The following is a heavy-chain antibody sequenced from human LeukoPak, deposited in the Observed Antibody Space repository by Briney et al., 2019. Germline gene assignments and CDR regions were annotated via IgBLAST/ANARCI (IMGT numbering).Heavy chain of an antibody. V-gene: IGHV3-53*01. CDR1: GFTVSSNY. D-gene: IGHD3-22*01. Sequence: GGSLRFSCAASGFTVSSNYMSWVRQAPGKGLEWVSVIYSGGSTYYANSVKSLFTTSKDNTKNTLYLQMNSLRAEDTAVYYCAVVVIESDYWGQGTLVTVSS. CDR3: AVVVIESDY. CDR2: IYSGGST. J-gene: IGHJ4*02.